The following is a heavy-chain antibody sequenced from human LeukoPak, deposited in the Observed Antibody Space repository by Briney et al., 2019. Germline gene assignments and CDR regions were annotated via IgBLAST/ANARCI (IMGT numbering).Heavy chain of an antibody. Sequence: SETLSLTCTVSGDSISSYYWSWIRQPPGKGLEWIGYIYYSGTTDYNPSLKSRVTISVDTSKNQFTLKLSSVTAADTAVYYCARGSSGWPFYFDCWGQGTLVTVSS. J-gene: IGHJ4*02. CDR3: ARGSSGWPFYFDC. V-gene: IGHV4-59*01. CDR1: GDSISSYY. CDR2: IYYSGTT. D-gene: IGHD6-25*01.